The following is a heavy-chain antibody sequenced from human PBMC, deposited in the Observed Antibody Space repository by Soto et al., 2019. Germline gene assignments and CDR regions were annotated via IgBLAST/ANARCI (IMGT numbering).Heavy chain of an antibody. D-gene: IGHD4-4*01. CDR3: ARGGGIQYSYYFDY. Sequence: QVQLQQWGAGLLKPSETLSLTCAVYGGSFSGYYWSWIRQPPGKGWEWIGEINHSGSTNYNPSLQSRVTISVDTSKNKSSLKLSSVTAADTAVYYCARGGGIQYSYYFDYWGQGTLVTVSS. V-gene: IGHV4-34*01. CDR2: INHSGST. J-gene: IGHJ4*02. CDR1: GGSFSGYY.